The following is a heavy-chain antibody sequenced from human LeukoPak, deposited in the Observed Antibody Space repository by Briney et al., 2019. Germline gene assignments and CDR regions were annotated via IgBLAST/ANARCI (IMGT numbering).Heavy chain of an antibody. CDR2: IYYSGST. V-gene: IGHV4-59*12. D-gene: IGHD6-19*01. Sequence: SETLSLTCTVSGGSISSYYWSWIRQPPGKGLEWIGYIYYSGSTNYNPSLKSRVTISVDTSKNQFSLKLSSVTAADTAVYYCAREGSAPLQWLALSNWFDPWGQGTLVTVSS. CDR3: AREGSAPLQWLALSNWFDP. J-gene: IGHJ5*02. CDR1: GGSISSYY.